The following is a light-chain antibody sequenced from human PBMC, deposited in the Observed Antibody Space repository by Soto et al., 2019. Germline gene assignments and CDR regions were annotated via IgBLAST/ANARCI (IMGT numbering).Light chain of an antibody. J-gene: IGLJ1*01. CDR2: RNN. CDR1: SSNIGSNY. CDR3: AAWDDSLSGRGV. V-gene: IGLV1-47*01. Sequence: QSVLTQPPSASGTPGQRVNISCSGSSSNIGSNYVYWYQQLPGTAPKLLIYRNNQRPSGVPDRFSGSKSGTSASLAISGLRSEDEADYYCAAWDDSLSGRGVFGTGTKVTVL.